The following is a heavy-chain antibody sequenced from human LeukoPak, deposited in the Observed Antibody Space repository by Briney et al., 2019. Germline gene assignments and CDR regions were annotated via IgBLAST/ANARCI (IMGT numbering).Heavy chain of an antibody. CDR1: GDSISRYY. CDR3: ARDSGTTGEVKLDP. Sequence: SETLSFTCTVSGDSISRYYWSWIRQPAGKGLEWIGRIYNGGITTYNPSLKSRVSKTIDTSNNQFSLRLRFVTAADTAVYYCARDSGTTGEVKLDPWGQGTLVTVSS. J-gene: IGHJ5*02. D-gene: IGHD3-10*01. CDR2: IYNGGIT. V-gene: IGHV4-4*07.